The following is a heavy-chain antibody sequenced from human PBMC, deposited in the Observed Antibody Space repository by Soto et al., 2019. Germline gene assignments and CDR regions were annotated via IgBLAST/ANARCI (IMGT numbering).Heavy chain of an antibody. D-gene: IGHD2-21*02. CDR2: ISSSGSTI. J-gene: IGHJ6*02. CDR1: GFTFSDYY. Sequence: PGGSLRLSCAASGFTFSDYYMSWIRQAPGKGLEWVSYISSSGSTIYYADSVKGRFTISRDNAKNSLYLQMNSLRAEDTAVYYCARDIQAYCGGDCSAGYYYGMDVWGQGTTVTVSS. CDR3: ARDIQAYCGGDCSAGYYYGMDV. V-gene: IGHV3-11*01.